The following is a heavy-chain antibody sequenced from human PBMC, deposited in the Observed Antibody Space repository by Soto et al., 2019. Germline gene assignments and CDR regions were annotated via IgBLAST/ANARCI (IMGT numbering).Heavy chain of an antibody. CDR3: AIYGFYYDTSTGYDY. V-gene: IGHV3-48*03. CDR2: ISSSGSTI. D-gene: IGHD3-9*01. J-gene: IGHJ4*02. CDR1: GFTFSSYE. Sequence: GGSLRLSCAASGFTFSSYEMNWVRQAPGKGLEWVSYISSSGSTIYYADSVKGRFTISRDNAKNSLYLQMKSLRAEDTAVYYCAIYGFYYDTSTGYDYCGQGTLVTV.